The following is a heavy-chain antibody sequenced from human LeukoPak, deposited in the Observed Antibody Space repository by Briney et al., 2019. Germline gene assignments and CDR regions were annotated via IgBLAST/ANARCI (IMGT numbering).Heavy chain of an antibody. CDR3: ARYDYGGRVY. CDR2: LYYSGST. J-gene: IGHJ4*02. V-gene: IGHV4-39*01. D-gene: IGHD4-23*01. CDR1: GGTISSSSYY. Sequence: KSSDTLSLTCTVSGGTISSSSYYWGWISQPPGKGLEWIGSLYYSGSTYYNPSLKSRVTISVDTSKSQFSLKLSSMTVADTAVYYCARYDYGGRVYWGEGTLVTVSS.